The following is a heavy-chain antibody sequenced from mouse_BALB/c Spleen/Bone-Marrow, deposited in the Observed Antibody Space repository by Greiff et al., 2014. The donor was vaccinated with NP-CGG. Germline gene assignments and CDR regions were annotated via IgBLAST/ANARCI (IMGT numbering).Heavy chain of an antibody. CDR1: GYSITSGYA. D-gene: IGHD2-10*02. Sequence: VQLQQPGPGLVKPSRSLSLTCTVTGYSITSGYAWNWIRQFPGNKLEWMGYISYSGSTSYNPSLKSRISITRDTSKNQFFPQLNSVTTEDTATYYCAKETPYGNSFAYWGQGTLVTVSA. CDR3: AKETPYGNSFAY. V-gene: IGHV3-2*02. J-gene: IGHJ3*01. CDR2: ISYSGST.